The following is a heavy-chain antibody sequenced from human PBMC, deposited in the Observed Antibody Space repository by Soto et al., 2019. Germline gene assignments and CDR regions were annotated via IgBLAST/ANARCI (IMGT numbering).Heavy chain of an antibody. Sequence: GGSLRLSCSVSGFIFSSYAMHWVRQAPGKGLEYVASISSEGASTYYADSVKGRFIISRDNSKNTLYLQMSSLRAEDTAVYYCVKDRYVDYWGQGILVTVSS. CDR3: VKDRYVDY. CDR1: GFIFSSYA. CDR2: ISSEGAST. V-gene: IGHV3-64D*06. J-gene: IGHJ4*02.